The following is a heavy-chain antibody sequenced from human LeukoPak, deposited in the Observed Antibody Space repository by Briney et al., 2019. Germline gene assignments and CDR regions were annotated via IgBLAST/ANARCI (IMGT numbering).Heavy chain of an antibody. CDR2: MNPNSGNT. CDR1: GYTFTSYD. CDR3: AIRPSCSSNSCYRDRPFDY. J-gene: IGHJ4*02. Sequence: ASVKVSFTASGYTFTSYDINWVRQATGQGLEWMGWMNPNSGNTGYALKFQGRVTITRNTSISTAYMELNSLRSEDTAVYYCAIRPSCSSNSCYRDRPFDYWGQGTLVTVSS. D-gene: IGHD2-2*01. V-gene: IGHV1-8*03.